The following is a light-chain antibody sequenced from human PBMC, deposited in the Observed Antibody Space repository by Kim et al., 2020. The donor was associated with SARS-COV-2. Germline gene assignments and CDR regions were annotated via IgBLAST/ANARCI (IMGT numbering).Light chain of an antibody. J-gene: IGKJ4*01. CDR2: AAS. Sequence: DIQMTQSPSSLSASVGDRVTITCRASQSISSWLAWYQQKPGKAPKCLIYAASSLQSGVPSRFSGSGYGTDFTLTISSLQPEDFTTYYCQQYDNYPRTFGKGTKVVI. CDR1: QSISSW. V-gene: IGKV1D-16*01. CDR3: QQYDNYPRT.